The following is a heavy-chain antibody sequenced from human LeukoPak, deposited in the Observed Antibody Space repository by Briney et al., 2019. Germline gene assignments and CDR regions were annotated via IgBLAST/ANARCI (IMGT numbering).Heavy chain of an antibody. D-gene: IGHD7-27*01. Sequence: GGSLRLSCAASGFTFSSYGMHWVRQAPGKGLEWVAVISYDGSNKYYADSVKGRFTISRDNSKNTLYLQMNSLRAEDTAVYYCAKGAPILTGANWGQGTLVTVSS. J-gene: IGHJ4*02. CDR2: ISYDGSNK. CDR1: GFTFSSYG. V-gene: IGHV3-30*18. CDR3: AKGAPILTGAN.